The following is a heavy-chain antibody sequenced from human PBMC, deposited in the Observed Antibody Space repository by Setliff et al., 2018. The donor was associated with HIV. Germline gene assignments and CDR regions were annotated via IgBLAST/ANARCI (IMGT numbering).Heavy chain of an antibody. CDR1: DSGTYY. CDR2: VSSRGDT. J-gene: IGHJ4*02. D-gene: IGHD4-17*01. Sequence: SDTLSLTCTVSDSGTYYWSWIRQPAGKGLEWIGRVSSRGDTNYNPSLKSRVTMSVDTSKNQFSLKLTSVTASDTAVYYCARAAAGNTGPFDLWGQGSPVTVSS. CDR3: ARAAAGNTGPFDL. V-gene: IGHV4-4*07.